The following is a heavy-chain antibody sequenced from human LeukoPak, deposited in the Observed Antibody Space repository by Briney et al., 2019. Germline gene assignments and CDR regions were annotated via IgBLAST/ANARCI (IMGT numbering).Heavy chain of an antibody. J-gene: IGHJ4*02. V-gene: IGHV1-18*01. CDR3: ARGCSSTSCYWSDY. CDR2: ISAYNGNT. CDR1: GYTFTSYG. Sequence: GASVEVSCKASGYTFTSYGISWVRQALGQGLEWMGWISAYNGNTNYAQKLQGRVTITTDTSTSTAYMELRSLRSDDTAVYYCARGCSSTSCYWSDYWGQGTLVTVSS. D-gene: IGHD2-2*01.